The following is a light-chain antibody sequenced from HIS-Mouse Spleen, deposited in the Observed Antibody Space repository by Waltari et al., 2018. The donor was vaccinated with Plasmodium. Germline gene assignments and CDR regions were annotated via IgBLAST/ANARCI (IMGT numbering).Light chain of an antibody. Sequence: SYELTQPPSVSVSPGQTASITCSGDNFGDNYACWYQQKPGQSPVLVIYQDSKRPSGIPERFSGSNSGNTATLTISGTQAMDEADYYCQAWDSSTWVFGGGTKLTVL. CDR2: QDS. CDR1: NFGDNY. CDR3: QAWDSSTWV. V-gene: IGLV3-1*01. J-gene: IGLJ3*02.